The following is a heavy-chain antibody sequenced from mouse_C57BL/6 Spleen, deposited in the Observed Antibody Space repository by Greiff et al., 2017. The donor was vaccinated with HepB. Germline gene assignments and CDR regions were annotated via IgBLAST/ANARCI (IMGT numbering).Heavy chain of an antibody. CDR2: IYPGSGST. CDR3: AREGYDVAMDY. CDR1: GYTFTSYW. D-gene: IGHD2-2*01. Sequence: QVQLQQSGAELVKPGASVKMSCKASGYTFTSYWITWVKQRPGQGLEWIGDIYPGSGSTNYNEKFKSKATLTVDTSSSTAYMQLSSLTSEDSAVYYCAREGYDVAMDYWGQGTSVTVSS. V-gene: IGHV1-55*01. J-gene: IGHJ4*01.